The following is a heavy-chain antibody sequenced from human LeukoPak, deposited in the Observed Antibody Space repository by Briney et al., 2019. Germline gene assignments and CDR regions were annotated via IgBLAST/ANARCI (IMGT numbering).Heavy chain of an antibody. Sequence: SETLSLTCAVYGGSFSGYYWNLIRQPPGKGLEWMGEINESGGTNYNPSLKSRVTISIDMSKTQFSPKLTSVTAADTAVYYCARLTVRGGRYYYYYMDVWGKGTTVTISS. CDR1: GGSFSGYY. CDR2: INESGGT. D-gene: IGHD3-10*01. J-gene: IGHJ6*03. CDR3: ARLTVRGGRYYYYYMDV. V-gene: IGHV4-34*01.